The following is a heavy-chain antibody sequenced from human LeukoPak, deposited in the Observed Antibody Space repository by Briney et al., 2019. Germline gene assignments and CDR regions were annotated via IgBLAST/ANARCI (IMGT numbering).Heavy chain of an antibody. CDR1: GFTFDDYA. CDR3: AEGTVIAVAGNFDY. J-gene: IGHJ4*02. V-gene: IGHV3-9*01. Sequence: GGSLRLSCAAYGFTFDDYAMHWVRQAPGKGLEWVSGMSWNSGSIGYADSVKGRFTISRDNAKNSLYLQMNSVRAEDTALYYCAEGTVIAVAGNFDYWGQGTLVTVSS. D-gene: IGHD6-19*01. CDR2: MSWNSGSI.